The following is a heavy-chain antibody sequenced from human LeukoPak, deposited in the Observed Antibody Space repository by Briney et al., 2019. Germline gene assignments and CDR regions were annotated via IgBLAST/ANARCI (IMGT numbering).Heavy chain of an antibody. CDR3: AKDRRGYSYGPDY. CDR1: GFTFSSYG. J-gene: IGHJ4*02. Sequence: PGGSLRLSCAASGFTFSSYGMHWVRQAPGKGLEWVAVISYDGSNKYYADSVKGRFTISRDNSKNTLHLQMNSLRAEDTAVYYCAKDRRGYSYGPDYWGQGTLVTVSS. CDR2: ISYDGSNK. D-gene: IGHD5-18*01. V-gene: IGHV3-30*18.